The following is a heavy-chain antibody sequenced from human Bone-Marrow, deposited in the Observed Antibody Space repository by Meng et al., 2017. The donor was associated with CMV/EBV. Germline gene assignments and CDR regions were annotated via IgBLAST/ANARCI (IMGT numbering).Heavy chain of an antibody. CDR1: GFTFSRYG. CDR3: AKLSGRYDFWSGYYYDY. Sequence: GGSLRLSCVESGFTFSRYGMHWVRQAPGKGLEWVAFVRNDGSKKYYADSVKGRFTISRDNAKNSLYLQMNSLRAEDTALYYCAKLSGRYDFWSGYYYDYWGQGTLVTVSS. D-gene: IGHD3-3*01. J-gene: IGHJ4*02. V-gene: IGHV3-30*02. CDR2: VRNDGSKK.